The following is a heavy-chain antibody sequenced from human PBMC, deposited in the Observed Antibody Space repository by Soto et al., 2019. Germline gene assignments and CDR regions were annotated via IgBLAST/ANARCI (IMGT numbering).Heavy chain of an antibody. CDR2: LYWNTEK. CDR3: AHRLTGPGMAV. D-gene: IGHD3-16*01. V-gene: IGHV2-5*01. CDR1: GFSLTTGGVG. J-gene: IGHJ6*02. Sequence: QITLKESGPTLVKPTQTLTLTCTFSGFSLTTGGVGVGWFRQPPGKALEWLADLYWNTEKNHSPSLRGRLIIAKDTSRDQVFLTVTNVDPTDTAKYYCAHRLTGPGMAVWGQGTTVTVSS.